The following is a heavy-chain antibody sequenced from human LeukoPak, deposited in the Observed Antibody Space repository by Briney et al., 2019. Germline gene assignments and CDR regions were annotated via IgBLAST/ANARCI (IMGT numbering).Heavy chain of an antibody. V-gene: IGHV1-69*13. Sequence: ASVKVSCKASGGTFSSYAISWVRQAPGQGLEWMGGIIPIFGTANYAQKFQGRVTITADESTSTAYMELSSLRSEDTAVYYCARVDIEALCGFDPWGQGTLVTVSS. D-gene: IGHD2-2*03. CDR2: IIPIFGTA. CDR3: ARVDIEALCGFDP. J-gene: IGHJ5*02. CDR1: GGTFSSYA.